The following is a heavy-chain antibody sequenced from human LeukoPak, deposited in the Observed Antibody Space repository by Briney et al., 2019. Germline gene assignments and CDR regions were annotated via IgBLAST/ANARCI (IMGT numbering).Heavy chain of an antibody. CDR2: ISGSGGST. Sequence: GGSLRLSCAASGFTFSRYAMSWVRQAPGKGLEWVSAISGSGGSTYYADSVKGRFTISRDNSKNTLYLQMNSLRAEDTAVYYCAKGGGLRYLDWLLRHAFDIWGQGTMVTVSS. CDR1: GFTFSRYA. D-gene: IGHD3-9*01. J-gene: IGHJ3*02. V-gene: IGHV3-23*01. CDR3: AKGGGLRYLDWLLRHAFDI.